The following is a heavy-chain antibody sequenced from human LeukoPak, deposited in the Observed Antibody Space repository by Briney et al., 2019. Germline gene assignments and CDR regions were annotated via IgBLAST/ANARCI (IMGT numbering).Heavy chain of an antibody. J-gene: IGHJ4*02. CDR1: GGSISSYY. D-gene: IGHD4-11*01. CDR2: IYYSGST. V-gene: IGHV4-59*01. CDR3: AIRRSGNYRSSPFDY. Sequence: SETLSLTCTVSGGSISSYYWSWIRQPPGKGLEWIGYIYYSGSTNYNPSLKSRVTISVDTSKNQFSLKLSSVTAADTAVYYCAIRRSGNYRSSPFDYWGQGTLVTVSS.